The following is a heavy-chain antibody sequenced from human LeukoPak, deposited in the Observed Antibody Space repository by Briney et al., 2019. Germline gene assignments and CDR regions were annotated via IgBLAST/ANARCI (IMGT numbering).Heavy chain of an antibody. Sequence: GASVKVSCKASGYTFTSYGISWVRQALGQGLEWMGWISAYNGNTNYAQKLQGRVTMTTDTSTSTAYMELRSLRSDDTAVYYCARTETYYYDSSGYSTRYFDYWGQGTLVTVSS. CDR1: GYTFTSYG. V-gene: IGHV1-18*01. J-gene: IGHJ4*02. CDR3: ARTETYYYDSSGYSTRYFDY. D-gene: IGHD3-22*01. CDR2: ISAYNGNT.